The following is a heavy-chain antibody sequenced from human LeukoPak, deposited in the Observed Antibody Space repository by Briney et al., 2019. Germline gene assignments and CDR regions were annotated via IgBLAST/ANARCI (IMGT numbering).Heavy chain of an antibody. J-gene: IGHJ4*02. CDR1: GYTFTSYG. CDR2: ISAYNGNT. Sequence: GASVKVSCKASGYTFTSYGISWVRQAPGQGLEWMGWISAYNGNTNYAQKLQGRVTMTTDTSTSTAYMELRSLRSDDTAVYYCARVLGSIVVVVAATLDYWGQGTLVTVSS. D-gene: IGHD2-15*01. CDR3: ARVLGSIVVVVAATLDY. V-gene: IGHV1-18*01.